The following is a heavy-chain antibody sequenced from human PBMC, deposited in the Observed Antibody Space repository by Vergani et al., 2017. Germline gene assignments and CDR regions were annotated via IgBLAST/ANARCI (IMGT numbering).Heavy chain of an antibody. V-gene: IGHV4-39*01. CDR2: MDYNGPA. D-gene: IGHD3-22*01. Sequence: HLQESGPGLVKPSETLSLTCSVTGGSFFNSRYYWGWIRQPPGKGLEWIGSMDYNGPAYYTSSLRRRVAISIDTSKMQFSLKLYSLTDADTAIYYCASHVTQDYYNDSDYFDYWGLGTLVTVSS. CDR3: ASHVTQDYYNDSDYFDY. J-gene: IGHJ4*02. CDR1: GGSFFNSRYY.